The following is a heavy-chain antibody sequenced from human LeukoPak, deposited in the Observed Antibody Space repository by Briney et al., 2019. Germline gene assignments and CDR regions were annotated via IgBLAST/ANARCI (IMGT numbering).Heavy chain of an antibody. CDR1: GFTFSSYV. Sequence: GGSLRLSCETAGFTFSSYVMHWVRRTPGKGLVWVSRISHDGFISYADSVKGRFTISRDNAKNTLYLQMNSLRAEDTAVYYCARALAVTGTGGFDPWGQGTLVTVSS. V-gene: IGHV3-74*01. J-gene: IGHJ5*02. D-gene: IGHD6-19*01. CDR3: ARALAVTGTGGFDP. CDR2: ISHDGFI.